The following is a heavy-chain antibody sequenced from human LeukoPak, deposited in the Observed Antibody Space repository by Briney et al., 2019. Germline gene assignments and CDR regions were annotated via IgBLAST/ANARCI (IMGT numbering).Heavy chain of an antibody. CDR1: GFPFSSYV. Sequence: GGSLRLSCASSGFPFSSYVMYWVRQAPGKGLEWVALIPYDGSNKYYADSVKGRFTISRDNSKNTLYLQMNSLRAEDTAVYYCARAPYYDSSGYSTSYFDLWGQGTLVTVSS. CDR3: ARAPYYDSSGYSTSYFDL. J-gene: IGHJ4*02. V-gene: IGHV3-30-3*01. CDR2: IPYDGSNK. D-gene: IGHD3-22*01.